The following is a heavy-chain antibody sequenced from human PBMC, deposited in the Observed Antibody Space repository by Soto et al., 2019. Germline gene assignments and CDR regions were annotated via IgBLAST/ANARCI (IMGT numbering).Heavy chain of an antibody. D-gene: IGHD5-12*01. CDR3: HGYGY. V-gene: IGHV3-53*01. J-gene: IGHJ4*02. CDR1: GLSVTANY. Sequence: EVQVVESGGGLIQPGGSLRLSCEVSGLSVTANYMSWVRQAPEKGLEWVSVIYSGGSTYYVDSVKGRFSISRDISKNTLYLQMNSLSAEDTAVYYCHGYGYWGQGTLVTVSS. CDR2: IYSGGST.